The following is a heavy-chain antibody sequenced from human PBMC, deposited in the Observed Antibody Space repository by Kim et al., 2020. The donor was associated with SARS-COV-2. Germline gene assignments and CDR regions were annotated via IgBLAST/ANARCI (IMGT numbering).Heavy chain of an antibody. CDR3: APSREMATIIN. V-gene: IGHV3-30*01. J-gene: IGHJ4*02. D-gene: IGHD5-12*01. Sequence: KYYADSEKGRFTISRDNSKNTLYLQMNSLRAEDTAVYYCAPSREMATIINWGQGTLVTVSS. CDR2: K.